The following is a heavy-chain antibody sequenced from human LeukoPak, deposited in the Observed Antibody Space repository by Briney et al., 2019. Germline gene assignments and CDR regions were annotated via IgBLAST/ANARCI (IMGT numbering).Heavy chain of an antibody. CDR1: GYTFTNCA. CDR3: ARERDTAIIDY. CDR2: INTDNGDT. D-gene: IGHD5-18*01. V-gene: IGHV1-3*04. J-gene: IGHJ4*02. Sequence: ASVKVSCKTSGYTFTNCAIHWVRQAPGQRLEWMGWINTDNGDTKYSQKFQGRITITRDTSASTAYMELSSLRSEDTAVYYCARERDTAIIDYWGQGTLVTVSS.